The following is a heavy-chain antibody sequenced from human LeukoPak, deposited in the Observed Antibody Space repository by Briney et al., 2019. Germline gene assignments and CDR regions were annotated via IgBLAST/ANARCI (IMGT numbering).Heavy chain of an antibody. CDR3: AKARAVRGVHEFDY. CDR1: GFTFNSYA. D-gene: IGHD3-10*01. J-gene: IGHJ4*02. CDR2: ISGSGGST. V-gene: IGHV3-23*01. Sequence: GGSLRLSCAASGFTFNSYAMSWVRQAPGKGLERVSAISGSGGSTYYADSVKGRFTISRDNSKNTLYLQMNSLRAEDTAVYYCAKARAVRGVHEFDYWGQGTLVTVSS.